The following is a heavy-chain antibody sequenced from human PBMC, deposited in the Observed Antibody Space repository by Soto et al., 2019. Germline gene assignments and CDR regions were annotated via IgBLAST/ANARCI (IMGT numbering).Heavy chain of an antibody. V-gene: IGHV1-18*01. CDR2: ISAYNGNT. J-gene: IGHJ6*03. CDR3: ARNNKGPNGVVINYYYYYYMDV. D-gene: IGHD3-3*01. Sequence: GASVKVSCKASGYTFTSYGISWVRHAPGQGLEWMGWISAYNGNTNYAQKLQGRVTMTTDTSTSTAYMELRSLRSDDTAVYYCARNNKGPNGVVINYYYYYYMDVWGKGPTVTVSS. CDR1: GYTFTSYG.